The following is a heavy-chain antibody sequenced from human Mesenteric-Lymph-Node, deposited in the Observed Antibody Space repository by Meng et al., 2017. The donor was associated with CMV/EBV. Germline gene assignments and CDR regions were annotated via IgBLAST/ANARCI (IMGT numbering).Heavy chain of an antibody. D-gene: IGHD4-23*01. Sequence: QPREWGAGRLKPSGPRPLTWLFYGGSFSGYHWSWIRQPPGKGLEWIGEINHSGSTNYNPSLKSRVTISVDTSKNQFSLKLSSVTAADTAVYYCARHQRWLKSEGGFNYWGQGTLVTVSS. V-gene: IGHV4-34*01. CDR3: ARHQRWLKSEGGFNY. CDR1: GGSFSGYH. J-gene: IGHJ4*02. CDR2: INHSGST.